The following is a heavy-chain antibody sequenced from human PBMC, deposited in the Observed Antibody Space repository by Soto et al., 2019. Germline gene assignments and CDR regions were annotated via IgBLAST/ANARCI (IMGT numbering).Heavy chain of an antibody. CDR1: GYTFTNYY. V-gene: IGHV1-46*03. D-gene: IGHD4-4*01. CDR2: IKPNGGST. J-gene: IGHJ3*01. CDR3: ARAAWTTLTNRLTDVFDV. Sequence: QVQLVQSGAEVKNPGASVRVSCNASGYTFTNYYLDWVRQAPGQGFELMGIIKPNGGSTTYVQKYQGRVTMTTDTSTSTVYMEMSSLRSEDTAVYYCARAAWTTLTNRLTDVFDVWGQGTMVTVSS.